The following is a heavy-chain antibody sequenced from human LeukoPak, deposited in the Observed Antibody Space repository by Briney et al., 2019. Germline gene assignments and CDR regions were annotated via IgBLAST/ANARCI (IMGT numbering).Heavy chain of an antibody. D-gene: IGHD6-19*01. CDR3: TRVIVAVPGYFDYFDF. J-gene: IGHJ4*02. CDR1: GFSFSNHY. V-gene: IGHV3-7*01. CDR2: INEDGSNK. Sequence: GGSLRLSCTASGFSFSNHYMRWIRQAPGKGLEWVANINEDGSNKWHLGSVKGRFTVSRDNARNSLYLQMNSLRVEDTAVYYCTRVIVAVPGYFDYFDFWGQGVLVTVS.